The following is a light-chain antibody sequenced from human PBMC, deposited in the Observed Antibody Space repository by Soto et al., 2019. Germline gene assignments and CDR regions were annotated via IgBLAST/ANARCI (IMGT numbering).Light chain of an antibody. J-gene: IGLJ1*01. CDR1: SSNIGGNS. Sequence: QSAMTQPPSVSAAPGQKVTISCSGSSSNIGGNSVSWYQQLPGTAPKLLIYDDNKRPSGIPDRFSGSKSGTSATLGITGFQTGDEADYYCGSWDSSLRAYVFGTGTQLTVL. CDR3: GSWDSSLRAYV. CDR2: DDN. V-gene: IGLV1-51*01.